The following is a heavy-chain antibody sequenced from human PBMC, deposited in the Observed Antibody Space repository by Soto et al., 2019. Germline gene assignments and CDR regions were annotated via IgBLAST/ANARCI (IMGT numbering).Heavy chain of an antibody. Sequence: SETLSLTCTVSGGSIGSYYWSWIRQPPGKGLEWIGYIYYSGSTNYNPSLKSRVTISVDTSKNQFSLKLSSVTAADTAVYYCARAPAPLYSSSWYYLDYWGQGTLVTVS. V-gene: IGHV4-59*01. CDR3: ARAPAPLYSSSWYYLDY. CDR1: GGSIGSYY. D-gene: IGHD6-13*01. J-gene: IGHJ4*02. CDR2: IYYSGST.